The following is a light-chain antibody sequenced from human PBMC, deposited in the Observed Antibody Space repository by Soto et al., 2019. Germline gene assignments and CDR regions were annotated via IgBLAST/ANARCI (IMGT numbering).Light chain of an antibody. V-gene: IGKV2D-29*01. CDR2: ELS. CDR3: MQSIHLRA. J-gene: IGKJ1*01. Sequence: DIVLTQTPLSLSVTPGQPATISCKSSQSLLHSDGKTYLYWFLQKPDQPPQILIYELSNRFPGVPEKFSGSGSGTDFTLRISRVEAEDVGVYYCMQSIHLRAFGQGTRVEIK. CDR1: QSLLHSDGKTY.